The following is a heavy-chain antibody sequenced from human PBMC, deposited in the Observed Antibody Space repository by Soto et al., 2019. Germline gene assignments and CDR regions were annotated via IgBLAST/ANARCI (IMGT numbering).Heavy chain of an antibody. J-gene: IGHJ4*02. D-gene: IGHD1-1*01. V-gene: IGHV4-39*07. Sequence: SETLSLTCTVSGDSISSSTCFWGWVRQPPGKGLEWIGYIYYSGNTNYNPSLKSRVTISVDTSENQFSLRLSSVTAADTAVYYCARGRSSLEIDYWGQGTLVTRLL. CDR2: IYYSGNT. CDR1: GDSISSSTCF. CDR3: ARGRSSLEIDY.